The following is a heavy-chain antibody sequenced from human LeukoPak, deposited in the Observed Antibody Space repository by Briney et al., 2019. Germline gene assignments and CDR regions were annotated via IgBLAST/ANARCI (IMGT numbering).Heavy chain of an antibody. CDR1: GFTFSSYS. CDR2: ISSSSSYT. CDR3: ARECREDGVCYHY. V-gene: IGHV3-21*01. Sequence: GGSLRLSCAASGFTFSSYSMNWVRQAPGKGLEWVSSISSSSSYTNYADSVKGRFTISRDNAKNSLYLQMNSLRAEDTAVYYCARECREDGVCYHYWGQGTLVTVSS. J-gene: IGHJ4*02. D-gene: IGHD2-8*01.